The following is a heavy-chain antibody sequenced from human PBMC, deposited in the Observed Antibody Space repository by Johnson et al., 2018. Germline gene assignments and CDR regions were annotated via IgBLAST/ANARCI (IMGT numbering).Heavy chain of an antibody. D-gene: IGHD2-8*01. CDR2: ISYDGSNK. CDR3: AKGQYCTNGVCYPYYYYGMDV. CDR1: GFTFSSYA. J-gene: IGHJ6*02. V-gene: IGHV3-30*04. Sequence: VQLVESGGGVVQPGRSLRLSCAASGFTFSSYAMHWVRQAPGKGLEWVAVISYDGSNKYYADSVKGRFTISRDNSKNTLYLQMNSLRAEDTAVYYCAKGQYCTNGVCYPYYYYGMDVWGQGTTVTVSS.